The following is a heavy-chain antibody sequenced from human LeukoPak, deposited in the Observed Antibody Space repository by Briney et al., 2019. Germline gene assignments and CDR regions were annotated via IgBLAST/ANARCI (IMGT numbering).Heavy chain of an antibody. D-gene: IGHD2-2*01. CDR3: ARGCSSTSCEGDAFDI. CDR1: VGSISSTTYY. V-gene: IGHV4-39*07. J-gene: IGHJ3*02. CDR2: VFYSVGT. Sequence: SEALSLTCTVSVGSISSTTYYWGWIRQPPGKGLEWLGCVFYSVGTYYHPSLKSRVTISEDSSKNQFSLKLSSVTAADTAVYYCARGCSSTSCEGDAFDIWGQGTMVTVSS.